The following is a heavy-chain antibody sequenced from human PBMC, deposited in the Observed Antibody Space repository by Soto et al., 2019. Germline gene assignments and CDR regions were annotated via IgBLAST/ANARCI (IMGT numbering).Heavy chain of an antibody. CDR1: GGTFSSYA. V-gene: IGHV1-69*13. J-gene: IGHJ6*02. Sequence: SVKVSCKASGGTFSSYAISWVRQAPGQGLEWMGGIIPIFGTANYAQKFQGRVTITADESTSTAYMELSSLRSEDTAVYYCARERAAAGYYYYGIDVCGQRTTVTVSS. D-gene: IGHD6-13*01. CDR3: ARERAAAGYYYYGIDV. CDR2: IIPIFGTA.